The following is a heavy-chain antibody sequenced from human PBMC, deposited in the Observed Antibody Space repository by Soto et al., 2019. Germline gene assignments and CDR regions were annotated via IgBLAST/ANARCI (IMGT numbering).Heavy chain of an antibody. D-gene: IGHD2-8*01. Sequence: GGSLRLSCAASGFTFSSYWMHWVRQAPGKGLVWVSRINSDGSSTSYADSVKGRFTISRDNAKNTLYLQMNSLRAEDTAVYYCARDTPPSRDCTNGVCYNYYYYGMDVWGQGTTVTVSS. CDR1: GFTFSSYW. CDR3: ARDTPPSRDCTNGVCYNYYYYGMDV. J-gene: IGHJ6*02. V-gene: IGHV3-74*01. CDR2: INSDGSST.